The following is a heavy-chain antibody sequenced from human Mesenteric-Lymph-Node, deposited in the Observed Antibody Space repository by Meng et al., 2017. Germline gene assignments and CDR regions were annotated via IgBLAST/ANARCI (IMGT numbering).Heavy chain of an antibody. V-gene: IGHV4-4*02. D-gene: IGHD6-19*01. Sequence: VRLPESGPGLVKPSGTLSLTCAVSGGSISSSIWWSWVRQPSGKGLEWIGEIYHSGSTNYNPSLKSRVTISVDKSKNQFSLKLSSVTAADTAVYYCASFPPPGKQWLVTDYWGQGTLVTVSS. J-gene: IGHJ4*02. CDR1: GGSISSSIW. CDR2: IYHSGST. CDR3: ASFPPPGKQWLVTDY.